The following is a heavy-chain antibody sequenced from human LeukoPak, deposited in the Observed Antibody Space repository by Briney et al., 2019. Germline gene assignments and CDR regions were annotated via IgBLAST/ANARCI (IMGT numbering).Heavy chain of an antibody. J-gene: IGHJ4*02. CDR3: ARVGFGEFPFDY. V-gene: IGHV1-18*04. CDR1: GYTFTSYY. CDR2: ISAYNGNT. D-gene: IGHD3-10*01. Sequence: ASVKVSCKASGYTFTSYYMHWVRQAPGQGLEWMGWISAYNGNTNYAQKLQGRVTMTTDTSTSTAYMELRSLRSDDTAVYYCARVGFGEFPFDYWGQGTLVTVSS.